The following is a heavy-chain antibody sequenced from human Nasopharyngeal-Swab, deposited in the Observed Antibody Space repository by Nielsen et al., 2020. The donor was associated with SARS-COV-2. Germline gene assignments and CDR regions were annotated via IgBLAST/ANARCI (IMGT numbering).Heavy chain of an antibody. CDR2: INHSGST. D-gene: IGHD3-10*01. CDR1: GGSISSSSYY. Sequence: SETLSLTCTVSGGSISSSSYYWGWIRQPPGKGLEWIGEINHSGSTNYNPSLKSRVTISVDTSKNQFSLKLSSVTAADTAVYYCARFRRSWFGGGYFDYWGQGTLVTVSS. J-gene: IGHJ4*02. CDR3: ARFRRSWFGGGYFDY. V-gene: IGHV4-39*07.